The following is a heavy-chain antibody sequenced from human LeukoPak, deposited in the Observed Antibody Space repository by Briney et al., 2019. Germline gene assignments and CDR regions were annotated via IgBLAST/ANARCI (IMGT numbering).Heavy chain of an antibody. V-gene: IGHV3-21*01. Sequence: GESLRLSCGASGFTFSSYSINWVRQAPGKGLEWVSSISSSSSYIYYADSVNGRFTISRDNAKNSLYLQMNSLRAEGTAVYYCARDRSNALRYFDYWGQGTLVTVSS. CDR1: GFTFSSYS. J-gene: IGHJ4*02. D-gene: IGHD3-9*01. CDR2: ISSSSSYI. CDR3: ARDRSNALRYFDY.